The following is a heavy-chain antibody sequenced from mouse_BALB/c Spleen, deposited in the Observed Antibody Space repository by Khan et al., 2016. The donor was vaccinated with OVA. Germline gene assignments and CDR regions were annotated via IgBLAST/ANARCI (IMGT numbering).Heavy chain of an antibody. CDR3: ARQRYYHYYIMDY. J-gene: IGHJ4*01. CDR2: IWSDGTT. CDR1: GFSLTDYG. Sequence: VELVESGPGLVAPSQSLSITCTISGFSLTDYGVHWVRQPPGKGLEWLVVIWSDGTTTYNSALKSRLIISKDNSKSQVFLKMNSLQTNDTAMYYCARQRYYHYYIMDYWGQGTSVTVSS. D-gene: IGHD2-1*01. V-gene: IGHV2-6-1*01.